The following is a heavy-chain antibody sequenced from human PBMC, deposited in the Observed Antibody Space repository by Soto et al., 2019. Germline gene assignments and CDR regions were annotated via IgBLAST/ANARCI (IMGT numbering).Heavy chain of an antibody. CDR3: ARRWGVALDY. Sequence: SETLSLTCTVSGGSISSYYWSWIRQPPGKGLEWIGYIYYSGSTNYNPLLKSRVTISVDTSKNQFSLKLSSVTAADTAVYYRARRWGVALDYWGQGTLVTVSS. J-gene: IGHJ4*02. D-gene: IGHD3-16*01. CDR2: IYYSGST. CDR1: GGSISSYY. V-gene: IGHV4-59*08.